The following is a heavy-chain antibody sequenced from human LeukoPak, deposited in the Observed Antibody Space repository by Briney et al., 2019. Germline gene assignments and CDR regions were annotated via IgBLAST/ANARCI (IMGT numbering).Heavy chain of an antibody. CDR1: GYTFTSYG. CDR2: ISAYNGNT. J-gene: IGHJ4*02. Sequence: ASVKVSCKASGYTFTSYGISWVRQAPGQGLEWMGWISAYNGNTNYAQKLQGRVTMTTDTSTSTAYMELRSLRSDDTAVYYCARDHELRFLEWSEYFDYWGQGTLVTVSS. CDR3: ARDHELRFLEWSEYFDY. V-gene: IGHV1-18*01. D-gene: IGHD3-3*01.